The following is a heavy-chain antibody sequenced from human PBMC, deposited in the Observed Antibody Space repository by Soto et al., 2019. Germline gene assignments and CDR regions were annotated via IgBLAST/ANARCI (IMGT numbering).Heavy chain of an antibody. V-gene: IGHV3-11*01. CDR3: ARVVGLHPHTWFDP. CDR2: ISDRGSTI. J-gene: IGHJ5*02. Sequence: GGSLRLSCEVSGFSVTDSMIWIRQAPGKGLEWVAYISDRGSTIFYADSVRGRFTISRDSAQNSLFLEMDSLRVDDTAIYYCARVVGLHPHTWFDPWGQGTLVTVYS. CDR1: GFSVTDS.